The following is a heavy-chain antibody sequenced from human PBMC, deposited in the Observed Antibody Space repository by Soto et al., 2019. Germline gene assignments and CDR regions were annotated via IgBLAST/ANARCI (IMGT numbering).Heavy chain of an antibody. CDR2: IYSGGNT. CDR3: GSGPSTTWIDN. CDR1: GGSITSHHYY. Sequence: QLQVQESGPGQVKPSQTLSLTCTVSGGSITSHHYYWGWIRQPPGKGLEWIGSIYSGGNTYCNPSLMSRLTIFVDTAKNLISLKLSSVTSADSAIYYCGSGPSTTWIDNWGLGTQVSVSS. J-gene: IGHJ4*02. D-gene: IGHD2-2*01. V-gene: IGHV4-39*01.